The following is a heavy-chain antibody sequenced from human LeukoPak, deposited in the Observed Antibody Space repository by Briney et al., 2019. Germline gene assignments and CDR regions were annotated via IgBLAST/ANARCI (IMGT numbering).Heavy chain of an antibody. D-gene: IGHD3-22*01. J-gene: IGHJ4*02. Sequence: GGSLRLSCAASGFTFSGSAMLWVRQASGKGLEWVGRIRSKANSYATAYAASVKGRFTISRDNSKNTAYLQMNSLKTEDTAVYYCTRRDYYDSSGYYDYWGQGTLVTVSS. CDR2: IRSKANSYAT. CDR3: TRRDYYDSSGYYDY. V-gene: IGHV3-73*01. CDR1: GFTFSGSA.